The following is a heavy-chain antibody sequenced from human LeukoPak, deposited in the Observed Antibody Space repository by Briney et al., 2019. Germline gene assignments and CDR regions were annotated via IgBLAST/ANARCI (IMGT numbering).Heavy chain of an antibody. CDR2: IYYSGST. CDR1: GGSISSYY. J-gene: IGHJ6*02. CDR3: ARVSITADYYYYGMDV. Sequence: SETLSLTCTVSGGSISSYYWRWIRQPPGKGLEWIGYIYYSGSTNYNPSLKSRVTISVDTSKNQFSLKLSSVTAADTAVYYCARVSITADYYYYGMDVWGQGTTDTVSS. V-gene: IGHV4-59*01.